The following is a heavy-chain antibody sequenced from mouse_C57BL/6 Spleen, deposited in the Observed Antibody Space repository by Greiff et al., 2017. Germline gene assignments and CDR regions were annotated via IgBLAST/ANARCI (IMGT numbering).Heavy chain of an antibody. V-gene: IGHV2-5*01. Sequence: QVQLQQSGPGLVQPSQSLSITCTVSGFSLTSYGVHWVRQSPGKGLEWLGVIWRGGSTDYNAAFMSRLSITKDNSKSQVFFKMNSLQADDTAIYYCAKNGDYDSAWFAYWGQGTLVTVSA. CDR1: GFSLTSYG. CDR2: IWRGGST. CDR3: AKNGDYDSAWFAY. J-gene: IGHJ3*01. D-gene: IGHD2-4*01.